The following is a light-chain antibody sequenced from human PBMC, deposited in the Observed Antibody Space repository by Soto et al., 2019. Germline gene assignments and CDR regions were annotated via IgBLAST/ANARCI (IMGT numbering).Light chain of an antibody. CDR1: QSVGSN. V-gene: IGKV3-15*01. Sequence: EVVLTQSPATLSVSPGERVTLSCRASQSVGSNLAWFQQKPGQAPRLLMYAASTRPTSIAARFSGSGSGTDFILTITSLQSEDSGVFYCQQYYNWPRTFGQGTKVVIK. J-gene: IGKJ1*01. CDR3: QQYYNWPRT. CDR2: AAS.